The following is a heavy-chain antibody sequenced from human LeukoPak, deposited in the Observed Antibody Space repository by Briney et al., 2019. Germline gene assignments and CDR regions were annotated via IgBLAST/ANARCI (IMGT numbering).Heavy chain of an antibody. CDR1: GYTFTSHY. D-gene: IGHD5-24*01. CDR3: ARDLIREKGPPGDSDP. CDR2: VSAYNGHT. V-gene: IGHV1-18*04. Sequence: ASVKVSCKASGYTFTSHYIAWVRQAPGQGLEWMGWVSAYNGHTNYAQKFQGRVTMTTDASTSTAYMELRSLRSDDTAVYYCARDLIREKGPPGDSDPWGREPLVTVSS. J-gene: IGHJ5*02.